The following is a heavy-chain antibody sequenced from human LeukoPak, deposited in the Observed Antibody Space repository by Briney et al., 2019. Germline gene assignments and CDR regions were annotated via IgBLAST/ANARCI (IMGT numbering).Heavy chain of an antibody. V-gene: IGHV3-23*01. CDR3: AKRSAESSGYFDY. D-gene: IGHD6-19*01. CDR2: ITGSGAFT. Sequence: GGSLRLSCAASGFTFISYSMTWVRQAPGRGLEWVSAITGSGAFTDYADSVKGRFTISRDNSKNTLYLQMNSLRAEDTAVYYCAKRSAESSGYFDYWGRGTLVTVSS. CDR1: GFTFISYS. J-gene: IGHJ4*02.